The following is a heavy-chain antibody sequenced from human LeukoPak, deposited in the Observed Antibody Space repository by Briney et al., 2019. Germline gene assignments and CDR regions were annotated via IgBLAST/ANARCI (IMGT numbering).Heavy chain of an antibody. Sequence: GGSLRLPCAASGFTFSDYYMSWIRQAPGKGLEWVSYISSSGSTIYYADSVKGRFTISRDNAKNSLYLQMNSLRAEDTAVYYCARAKYYYDSSGYFWGQGTLVTVSS. V-gene: IGHV3-11*04. CDR2: ISSSGSTI. J-gene: IGHJ4*02. CDR3: ARAKYYYDSSGYF. D-gene: IGHD3-22*01. CDR1: GFTFSDYY.